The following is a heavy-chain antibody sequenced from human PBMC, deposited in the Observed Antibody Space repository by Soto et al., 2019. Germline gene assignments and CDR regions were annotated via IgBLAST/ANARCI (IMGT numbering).Heavy chain of an antibody. J-gene: IGHJ5*02. V-gene: IGHV4-34*01. D-gene: IGHD4-4*01. CDR3: ARAYDYSSNWFDP. Sequence: PSETLSLTCAVHGGSFSGYYWSWIRQPPGKGLEWIGEINHSGSTNYNPSLKSRVTISVDTSKNQFSLKLSSVTAADTAVYYCARAYDYSSNWFDPWGQGTLVTVSS. CDR2: INHSGST. CDR1: GGSFSGYY.